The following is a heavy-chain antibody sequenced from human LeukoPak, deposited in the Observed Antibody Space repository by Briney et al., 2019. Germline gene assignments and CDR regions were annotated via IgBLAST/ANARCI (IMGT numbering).Heavy chain of an antibody. Sequence: GGSLRLSCAASGFTFSSYEMNWVRQAPGKGLEWVSYISSSGSTIYYADSVKGRFTISRDNAKNSLYLQMNSLRAEDTAVYYCAKVGLTVTTILDYFDYWGQGTLVTVSS. V-gene: IGHV3-48*03. CDR1: GFTFSSYE. J-gene: IGHJ4*02. D-gene: IGHD4-11*01. CDR3: AKVGLTVTTILDYFDY. CDR2: ISSSGSTI.